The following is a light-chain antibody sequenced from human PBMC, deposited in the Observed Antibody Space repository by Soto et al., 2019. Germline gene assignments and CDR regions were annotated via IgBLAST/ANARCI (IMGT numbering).Light chain of an antibody. CDR3: SSYTSSNTLV. V-gene: IGLV2-14*01. CDR1: SSDVGGYNY. J-gene: IGLJ1*01. CDR2: EVD. Sequence: QSVLAQPASVSGSPGQSTIISCTGTSSDVGGYNYVSWYQQHPGKAPKFLIYEVDNRASGVSDRFSGSKSGNTASLTISGLQAEDEADYDCSSYTSSNTLVFGTGTKVTVL.